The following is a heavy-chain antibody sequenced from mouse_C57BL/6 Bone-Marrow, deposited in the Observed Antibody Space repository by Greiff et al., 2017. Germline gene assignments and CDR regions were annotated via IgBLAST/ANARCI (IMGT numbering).Heavy chain of an antibody. CDR2: IRSKSNNYAT. Sequence: GGGLVQPKGSLKLSCAASGFSFNTYAMNWVRQAPGKGLEWVARIRSKSNNYATYYADSVKDRFTISRDDSESMLYLQMNNLKTEDTAMYYCVRQGRLGSSYENYAMDYWGQGTSVTVSS. V-gene: IGHV10-1*01. D-gene: IGHD1-1*01. CDR3: VRQGRLGSSYENYAMDY. CDR1: GFSFNTYA. J-gene: IGHJ4*01.